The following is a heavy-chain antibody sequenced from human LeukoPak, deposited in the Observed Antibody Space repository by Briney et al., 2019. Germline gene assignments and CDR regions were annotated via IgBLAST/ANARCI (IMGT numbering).Heavy chain of an antibody. J-gene: IGHJ6*02. V-gene: IGHV1-69*04. D-gene: IGHD3-22*01. CDR3: AKQGVVVTHYYGMDV. CDR1: GGTFSSYA. CDR2: IIPILGIA. Sequence: ASVKVSCKASGGTFSSYAISWVRQAPGQGLEWMGRIIPILGIANHAQKFQGRVTITADKSTSTAYMELSSLRSEDTAVYYCAKQGVVVTHYYGMDVWGQGTMVTVSS.